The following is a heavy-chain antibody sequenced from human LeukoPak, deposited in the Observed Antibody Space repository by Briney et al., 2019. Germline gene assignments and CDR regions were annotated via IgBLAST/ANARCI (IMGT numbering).Heavy chain of an antibody. D-gene: IGHD2-15*01. CDR1: GFTFNNYA. Sequence: PGGSLRLSCAASGFTFNNYAMHWVRQAPGKGLEWVSSITSRSTYIYYTDSVKGRFTISRDNAKNSLYLQMNSLRAEDTAVYYCARVPHDIVVVVAATPDYWGQGTRVTVSS. J-gene: IGHJ4*02. CDR3: ARVPHDIVVVVAATPDY. CDR2: ITSRSTYI. V-gene: IGHV3-21*01.